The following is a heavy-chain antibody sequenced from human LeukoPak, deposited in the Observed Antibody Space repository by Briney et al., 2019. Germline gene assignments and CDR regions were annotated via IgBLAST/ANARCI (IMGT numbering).Heavy chain of an antibody. CDR2: INAGNGNT. J-gene: IGHJ4*02. CDR1: GYTFTSYA. V-gene: IGHV1-3*01. Sequence: ASVKVSCKASGYTFTSYAMHWVRQAPGQRLEWMGWINAGNGNTKYSQKFQGRVTMTRDTSTSTVYMELSSLRSEDTAVYYCARDQGDGYNYFDYWGQGTLVAVSS. CDR3: ARDQGDGYNYFDY. D-gene: IGHD5-24*01.